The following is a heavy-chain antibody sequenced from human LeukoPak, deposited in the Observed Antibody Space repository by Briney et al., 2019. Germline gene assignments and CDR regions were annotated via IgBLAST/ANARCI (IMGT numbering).Heavy chain of an antibody. CDR3: AKDWPVSGDHYSPFDY. CDR2: ISRSGTNT. V-gene: IGHV3-23*01. Sequence: GGSLRLSCAASGFTFSSHAMSWVRQAPGMGLEWVAAISRSGTNTYYVDSVKGRFTISRDSSKNTLHLQMDSLRAEDTAVYYCAKDWPVSGDHYSPFDYWGRGTLVTVSS. J-gene: IGHJ4*02. CDR1: GFTFSSHA. D-gene: IGHD4-11*01.